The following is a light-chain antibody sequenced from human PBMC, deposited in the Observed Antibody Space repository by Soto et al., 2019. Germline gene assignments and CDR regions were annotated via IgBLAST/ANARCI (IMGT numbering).Light chain of an antibody. Sequence: EIVLTQSPGTLSLSPGERATPSCRASQSVSSYYLAWYQQKPGQAPRLLIYGASSRATGIPDRFSGSGSGTDFTLTISRLEPEDFAVYYCQQYGSSPRTFGQGTKVDIK. CDR1: QSVSSYY. V-gene: IGKV3-20*01. J-gene: IGKJ1*01. CDR2: GAS. CDR3: QQYGSSPRT.